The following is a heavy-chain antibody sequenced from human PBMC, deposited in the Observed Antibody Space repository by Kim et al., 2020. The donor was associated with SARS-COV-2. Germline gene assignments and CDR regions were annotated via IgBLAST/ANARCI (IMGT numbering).Heavy chain of an antibody. CDR2: ISGSGGST. Sequence: GGSLRLSCAASGFTFSSYAMSWVRQAPGKGLEWVSAISGSGGSTYYADSVKGRFTISRDNSKNTLYLQMNSLRAEDTAVYYCARMWIQLWLPHDYWGQGTLVTVSP. CDR3: ARMWIQLWLPHDY. D-gene: IGHD5-18*01. V-gene: IGHV3-23*01. J-gene: IGHJ4*02. CDR1: GFTFSSYA.